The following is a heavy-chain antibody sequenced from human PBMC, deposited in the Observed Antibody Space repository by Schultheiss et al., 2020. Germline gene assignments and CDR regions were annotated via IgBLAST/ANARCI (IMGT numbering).Heavy chain of an antibody. V-gene: IGHV4-59*01. D-gene: IGHD5-24*01. J-gene: IGHJ5*02. CDR3: ARNLEGFDP. CDR1: GGSISSYY. CDR2: IYYSGST. Sequence: SPTLSLTCTVSGGSISSYYWSWIRQPPGKGLEWIGYIYYSGSTYYNPSLKSRVTISVDTSKNQFSLKLSSVTAADTAVYYCARNLEGFDPWGQGTLVTVSS.